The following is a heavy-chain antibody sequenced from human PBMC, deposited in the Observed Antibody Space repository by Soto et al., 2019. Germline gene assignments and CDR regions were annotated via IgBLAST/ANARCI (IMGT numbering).Heavy chain of an antibody. V-gene: IGHV1-69*01. CDR2: IIPIFGTA. CDR1: GGTFSSYA. Sequence: QVQLVQSGAEVKKPGSSVKVSCKASGGTFSSYAISWVRQAPGQGLEWMGGIIPIFGTANYAQKFQGRVTITADETTSADYMVRSRRSAEDAAVYYCARDELYQLRTHHYYYYGMDVWGQGTTVTVSS. D-gene: IGHD2-2*01. CDR3: ARDELYQLRTHHYYYYGMDV. J-gene: IGHJ6*02.